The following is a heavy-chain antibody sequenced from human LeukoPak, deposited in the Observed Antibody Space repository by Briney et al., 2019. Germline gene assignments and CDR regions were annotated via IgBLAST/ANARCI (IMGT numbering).Heavy chain of an antibody. J-gene: IGHJ5*02. CDR2: ISSSSSYI. CDR3: ARDPTGYSSGWYSGREVNWFDP. D-gene: IGHD6-19*01. CDR1: GFTFSSYS. V-gene: IGHV3-21*01. Sequence: PGGSLRLSCAASGFTFSSYSMNWVRQAPGKGLEWLSSISSSSSYIYYADSVKGRFTISRDNAKNSLYLQMNSLSAEDTAVYYCARDPTGYSSGWYSGREVNWFDPWGQGTLATVSS.